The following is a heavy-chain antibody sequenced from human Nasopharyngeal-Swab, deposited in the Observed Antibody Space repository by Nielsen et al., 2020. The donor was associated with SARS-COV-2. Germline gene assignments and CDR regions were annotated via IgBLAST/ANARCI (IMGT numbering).Heavy chain of an antibody. V-gene: IGHV2-5*02. CDR3: AHIPPLNIAAAPFDY. CDR2: IYWDDDK. Sequence: SAPTLVKHTQTLTLTCTFSGFSLSTSGVGLGWIRQPPGKALEWLALIYWDDDKRYSPTLKSRLTITKDTSKNQVVLTMTNMDPVDTATYYCAHIPPLNIAAAPFDYWGQGTLVTVSS. CDR1: GFSLSTSGVG. D-gene: IGHD6-13*01. J-gene: IGHJ4*02.